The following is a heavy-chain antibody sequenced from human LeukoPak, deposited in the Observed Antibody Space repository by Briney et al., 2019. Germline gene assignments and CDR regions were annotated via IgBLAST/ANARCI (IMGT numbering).Heavy chain of an antibody. V-gene: IGHV1-2*02. CDR2: MHPGNGNT. CDR3: AREGSYCVGGDCYSFDF. D-gene: IGHD2-21*02. Sequence: ASVKVSCKASGYRFISNYIQWVRQAPGLGPEWMGWMHPGNGNTRYAERFQGRVTMTRDTSINTAYMDLSSLRSDDTAIYYCAREGSYCVGGDCYSFDFWGQGTLITVSS. CDR1: GYRFISNY. J-gene: IGHJ4*02.